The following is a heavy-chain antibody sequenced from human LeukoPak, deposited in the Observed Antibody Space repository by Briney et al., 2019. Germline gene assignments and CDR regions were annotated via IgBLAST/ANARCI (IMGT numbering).Heavy chain of an antibody. V-gene: IGHV3-30*04. D-gene: IGHD2-2*01. CDR2: ISYDGSNK. J-gene: IGHJ4*02. CDR1: GFTFSSYA. Sequence: GRSLRLSCAASGFTFSSYAMHWVRQASGKGLGWVAVISYDGSNKYYADSVKGRFTISRDNSKNTLYLQMNSLRAEDTAVYYCARGITSESDYWGQGALVTVSS. CDR3: ARGITSESDY.